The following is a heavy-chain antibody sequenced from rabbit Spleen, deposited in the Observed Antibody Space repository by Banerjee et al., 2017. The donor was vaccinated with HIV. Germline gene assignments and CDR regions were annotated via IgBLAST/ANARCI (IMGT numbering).Heavy chain of an antibody. CDR2: IYSGGSGST. V-gene: IGHV1S40*01. CDR3: VRDQAGDADYGPYYLNL. J-gene: IGHJ4*01. Sequence: QSLEESGGDLVKPGASLTLTCTASGFSFSSKYFMCWVRQAPGKGLEWIACIYSGGSGSTYYASWAKGRFTISKTSSTTVTLQMPSLTAADTATYFCVRDQAGDADYGPYYLNLWGPGTLVTVS. CDR1: GFSFSSKYF. D-gene: IGHD2-1*01.